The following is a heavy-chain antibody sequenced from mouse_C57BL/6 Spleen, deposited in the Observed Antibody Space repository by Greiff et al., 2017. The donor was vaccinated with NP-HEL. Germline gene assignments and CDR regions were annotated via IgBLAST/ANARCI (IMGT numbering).Heavy chain of an antibody. D-gene: IGHD2-1*01. V-gene: IGHV1-42*01. J-gene: IGHJ2*01. CDR2: INPSTGGT. CDR3: ARDGNYYFDY. Sequence: VQLQQSGPELVKPGASVKISCKASGYSFTGYYMNWVKQSPEKSLEWIGEINPSTGGTTYNQKFKAKATLTVDKSSSTAYMQLKSLTSEDSAVYYCARDGNYYFDYWGQGTTLTVSS. CDR1: GYSFTGYY.